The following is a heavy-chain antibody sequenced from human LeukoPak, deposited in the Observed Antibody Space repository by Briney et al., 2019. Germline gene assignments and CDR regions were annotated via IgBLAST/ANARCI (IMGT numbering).Heavy chain of an antibody. J-gene: IGHJ4*02. CDR1: GFTFSSYG. CDR3: ARGWNDVDY. Sequence: PGGSLRLSCAAPGFTFSSYGMHWVRQAPGKGLEWVAVIWYDGSYKYYADSVKGRFTISRDNSKNTLYLQMNSLRAEDTAVYYCARGWNDVDYWGQGTLVTVSS. V-gene: IGHV3-33*01. D-gene: IGHD1-1*01. CDR2: IWYDGSYK.